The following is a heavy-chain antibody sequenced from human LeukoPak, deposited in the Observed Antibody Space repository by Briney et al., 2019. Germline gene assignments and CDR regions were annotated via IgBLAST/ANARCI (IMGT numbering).Heavy chain of an antibody. CDR2: IYYSGST. Sequence: SETLSLTCTVSGGSISSYYWSWIRQPPGKGLEWIGYIYYSGSTNYNPSLKSRVTISVDTSKNQFSLKLSSVTAADTAVYHCARVFRSPHYSGYDLYYFDYWGQGTLVTVSS. CDR1: GGSISSYY. D-gene: IGHD5-12*01. J-gene: IGHJ4*02. CDR3: ARVFRSPHYSGYDLYYFDY. V-gene: IGHV4-59*01.